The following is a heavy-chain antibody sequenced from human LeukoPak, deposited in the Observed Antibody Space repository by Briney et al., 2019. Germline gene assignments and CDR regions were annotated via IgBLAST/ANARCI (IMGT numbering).Heavy chain of an antibody. CDR3: ARGKLGMEAFDI. Sequence: SETLSLTCTVSGGSISSYYWSWIRQPPGKGLEWIGYIYYSGSTNYNPSLKSRVTISVDTSKNQFSLKRSSVTAADTAVYYCARGKLGMEAFDIWGQGTMVTVSS. D-gene: IGHD7-27*01. CDR1: GGSISSYY. J-gene: IGHJ3*02. CDR2: IYYSGST. V-gene: IGHV4-59*01.